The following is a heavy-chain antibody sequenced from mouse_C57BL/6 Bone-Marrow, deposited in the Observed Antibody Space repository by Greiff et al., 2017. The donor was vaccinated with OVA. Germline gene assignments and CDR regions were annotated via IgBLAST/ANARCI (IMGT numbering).Heavy chain of an antibody. V-gene: IGHV1-26*01. CDR2: INPNNGGT. Sequence: EVQLQQSGPELVKPGASVKISCKASGYTFTDYYMNWVKQSHGKSLEWIGDINPNNGGTSYNQKFKGKATLTVDKSSSTAYMELRSLTSEDSAVYYCAREGMVTTKRVYFDYWGQGTTLTVSS. D-gene: IGHD2-2*01. J-gene: IGHJ2*01. CDR3: AREGMVTTKRVYFDY. CDR1: GYTFTDYY.